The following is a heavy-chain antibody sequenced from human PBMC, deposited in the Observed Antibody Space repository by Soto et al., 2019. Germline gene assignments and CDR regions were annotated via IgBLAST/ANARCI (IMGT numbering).Heavy chain of an antibody. V-gene: IGHV4-30-2*01. D-gene: IGHD3-10*01. Sequence: PSETLSLTCAVSGGSISSGGYSWSWIRQPPGKGLEWIGYIYHSGSTYYNPSLKSRVTISVDRSKNQFSLKLSSVTAADTAVYYCARDLLVNSVGHWFDPWGQGTLVTVSS. CDR3: ARDLLVNSVGHWFDP. CDR1: GGSISSGGYS. CDR2: IYHSGST. J-gene: IGHJ5*02.